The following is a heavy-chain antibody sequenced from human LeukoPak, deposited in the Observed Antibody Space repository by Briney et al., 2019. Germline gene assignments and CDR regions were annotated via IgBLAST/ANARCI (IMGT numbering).Heavy chain of an antibody. Sequence: GGSLILSCAASGFTFSGFAMSWVRRTPGKGLEWVPGISGSGDNTLYADSVKGRFTISRDNSKNTLYLEMNSLRAEDTAIYYCAKMKGHPLPKYYMDVWGQGTTVTVSS. CDR1: GFTFSGFA. V-gene: IGHV3-23*01. D-gene: IGHD1-26*01. J-gene: IGHJ6*01. CDR2: ISGSGDNT. CDR3: AKMKGHPLPKYYMDV.